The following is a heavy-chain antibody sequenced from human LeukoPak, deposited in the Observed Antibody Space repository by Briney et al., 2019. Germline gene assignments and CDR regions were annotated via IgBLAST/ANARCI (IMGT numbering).Heavy chain of an antibody. CDR3: ARSAPHYDFWSGYHNWFDP. J-gene: IGHJ5*02. CDR1: GFTFSSYA. D-gene: IGHD3-3*01. V-gene: IGHV3-7*01. CDR2: IKQDGSEK. Sequence: PGGSLRLSCAASGFTFSSYAMSWVRQAPGKGLEWVANIKQDGSEKYYVDSVKGRFTISRDNAKNSLYLQMNSLRAEDTAVYYCARSAPHYDFWSGYHNWFDPWGQGTLVTVSS.